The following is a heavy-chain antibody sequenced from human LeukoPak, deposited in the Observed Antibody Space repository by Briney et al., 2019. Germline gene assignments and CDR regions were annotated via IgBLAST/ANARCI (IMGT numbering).Heavy chain of an antibody. CDR3: AVHYCSGGSCYWGAFDI. V-gene: IGHV3-48*03. Sequence: PGGSLRLSCAASGFTFSSYEMNWVRQAPGKGLEWVSYISSSGSTIYYADSGKGRFTISRDNAKNSLYLQMNSLRAEDTAVYYCAVHYCSGGSCYWGAFDIWGQGTMVTVSS. CDR2: ISSSGSTI. D-gene: IGHD2-15*01. J-gene: IGHJ3*02. CDR1: GFTFSSYE.